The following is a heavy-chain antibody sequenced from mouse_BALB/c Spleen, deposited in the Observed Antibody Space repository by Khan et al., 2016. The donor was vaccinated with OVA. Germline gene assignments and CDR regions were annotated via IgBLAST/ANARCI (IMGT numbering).Heavy chain of an antibody. CDR2: INPSTGYT. Sequence: VQLQESGAELAKPGASVKMSCKASGYTFTSYWMHWVKQRPGQGLEWIGYINPSTGYTEYNQRFKDKATLTADKSSSTAYIQLSSLTSEESAALYCANHGSSSAWLTYWGQGNLVTGSA. CDR1: GYTFTSYW. CDR3: ANHGSSSAWLTY. J-gene: IGHJ3*01. V-gene: IGHV1-7*01. D-gene: IGHD1-1*01.